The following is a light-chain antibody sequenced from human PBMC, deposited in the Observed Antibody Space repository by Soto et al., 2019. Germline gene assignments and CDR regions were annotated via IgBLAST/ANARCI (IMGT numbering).Light chain of an antibody. Sequence: EIVLTQSPGTLSLSPGDRATLSCRASQSFSTSYLAWYQHKPGQAPRLLIHNTFPRATGIPDRFSGSGSGTDFTLTISRLEPEDFAVYYCQQYGGSPFTFGPGTKVDIK. J-gene: IGKJ3*01. V-gene: IGKV3-20*01. CDR2: NTF. CDR1: QSFSTSY. CDR3: QQYGGSPFT.